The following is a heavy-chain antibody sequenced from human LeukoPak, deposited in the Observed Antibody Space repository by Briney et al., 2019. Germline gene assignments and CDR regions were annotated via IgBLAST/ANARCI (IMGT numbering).Heavy chain of an antibody. V-gene: IGHV1-18*01. Sequence: ASVTVSCKASGYTFTSYGISWVRQAPGQGLEWMGWISAYNGNTNYAQTLQGRVTITTDTSTRTAYMELRRLRFDDTAVYYCARDMGSSGWYRGGDAFDIWGQGTMVTVSS. CDR2: ISAYNGNT. J-gene: IGHJ3*02. D-gene: IGHD6-19*01. CDR3: ARDMGSSGWYRGGDAFDI. CDR1: GYTFTSYG.